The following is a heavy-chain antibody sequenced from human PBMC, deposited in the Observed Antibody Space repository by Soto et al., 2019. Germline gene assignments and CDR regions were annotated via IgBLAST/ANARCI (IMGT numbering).Heavy chain of an antibody. D-gene: IGHD3-22*01. Sequence: GGSLRLSCAASGFTFTNAWINWVRQAPGKGLEWVGRIKSKADGGTTDYAEPVKGRFAISRDDSNNMVYLQMNSLKIEDTAVYYCTTDSYSTIIIVRFDYWGHGTLVTVSS. CDR1: GFTFTNAW. CDR3: TTDSYSTIIIVRFDY. CDR2: IKSKADGGTT. V-gene: IGHV3-15*07. J-gene: IGHJ4*01.